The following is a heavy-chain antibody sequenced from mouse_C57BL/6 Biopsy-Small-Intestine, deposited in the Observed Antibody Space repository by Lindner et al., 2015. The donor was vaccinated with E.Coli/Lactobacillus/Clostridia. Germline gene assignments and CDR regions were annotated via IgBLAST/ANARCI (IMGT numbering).Heavy chain of an antibody. J-gene: IGHJ3*01. Sequence: VQLQESGPELVKPGASVKMSCKASGYTFTDYNMHWVKQSHGKSLEWIGYINPNNGGTSYNQKFKGKATLTVNKSSSTAYMELRSLTSEDSAVYYCAREGIPRRDWWFVYWGQGTLVTVSA. CDR3: AREGIPRRDWWFVY. V-gene: IGHV1-22*01. CDR1: GYTFTDYN. CDR2: INPNNGGT. D-gene: IGHD2-12*01.